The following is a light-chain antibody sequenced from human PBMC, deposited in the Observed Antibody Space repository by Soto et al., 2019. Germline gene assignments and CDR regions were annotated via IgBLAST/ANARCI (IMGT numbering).Light chain of an antibody. V-gene: IGLV1-44*01. Sequence: TQPRTASGKPAQRVTISNSGSSSNIGSNTVNWYQQLPGTAPKLLIYSNNQRPSGVPDRFSGSKSGTSASLAISGLQSEDEADYYCAALDDSLNGYVFGTGTKVTVL. CDR1: SSNIGSNT. J-gene: IGLJ1*01. CDR2: SNN. CDR3: AALDDSLNGYV.